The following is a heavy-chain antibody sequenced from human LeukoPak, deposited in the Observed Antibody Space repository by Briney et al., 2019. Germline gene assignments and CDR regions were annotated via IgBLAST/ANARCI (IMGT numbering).Heavy chain of an antibody. V-gene: IGHV3-49*03. D-gene: IGHD6-13*01. CDR1: GFTFGDYA. J-gene: IGHJ4*02. Sequence: GGSLGLSCTASGFTFGDYAMSWFRQAPGKGLEWVGFIRIKAYGETTEYAASVKGRFTISRDDSKNIAYLQMNSLKTEDTAVYYCSRVAPDSSSPITNDYWGQGTLVTVTS. CDR3: SRVAPDSSSPITNDY. CDR2: IRIKAYGETT.